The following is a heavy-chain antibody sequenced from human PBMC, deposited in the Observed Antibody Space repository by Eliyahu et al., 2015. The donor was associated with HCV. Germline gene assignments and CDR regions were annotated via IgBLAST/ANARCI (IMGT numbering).Heavy chain of an antibody. CDR3: VRQHSLWPSFDI. CDR1: GYRFISXW. Sequence: EVQLVQSRAEGKKPGESLKISCQTSGYRFISXWXGWVGQMPGKGLGWGGIIYPGDSDTRYSSSFQGQVTVSADKSIATAYLHWSSLRASDTATYYCVRQHSLWPSFDIWGRGTMVVVSS. V-gene: IGHV5-51*03. CDR2: IYPGDSDT. D-gene: IGHD2-21*01. J-gene: IGHJ3*02.